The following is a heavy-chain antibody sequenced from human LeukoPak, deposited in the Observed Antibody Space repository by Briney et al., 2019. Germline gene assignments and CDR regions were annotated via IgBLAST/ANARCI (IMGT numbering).Heavy chain of an antibody. D-gene: IGHD3-9*01. CDR3: ARESGYYDVLTGYYNQNWFDP. V-gene: IGHV4-34*01. CDR1: GGSISSYY. J-gene: IGHJ5*02. Sequence: SETLSLTCTVSGGSISSYYWSWIRQPPGKGLEWIGEINHSGSTNYNPSLKSRVTISVDTSKNQFSLKLTSVTAADTAVFYCARESGYYDVLTGYYNQNWFDPWGQGTLVTVSS. CDR2: INHSGST.